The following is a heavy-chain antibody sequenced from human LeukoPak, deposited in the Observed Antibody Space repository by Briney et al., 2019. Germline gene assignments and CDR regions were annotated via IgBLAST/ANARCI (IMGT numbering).Heavy chain of an antibody. J-gene: IGHJ4*02. Sequence: ASVKVSCKASGYTFTSYGISWVRQAPGQGLEWMAWISAYSGNTEYAENIQGRVTMTTDTSTSTAYMELRSLRSDDTAVYYCARDLSSDWRNPYYFDYWGQGTLVTVSS. CDR3: ARDLSSDWRNPYYFDY. CDR2: ISAYSGNT. V-gene: IGHV1-18*01. D-gene: IGHD3-22*01. CDR1: GYTFTSYG.